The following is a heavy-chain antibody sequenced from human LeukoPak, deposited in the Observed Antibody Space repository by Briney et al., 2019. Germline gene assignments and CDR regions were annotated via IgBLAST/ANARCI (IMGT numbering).Heavy chain of an antibody. Sequence: QTGGSLRLSCAASGFTFSSYWMHWVRQAPGKGLVWVSRINSDGSSTSYADSVKGRFTISRDNAKNTLYLQMNSLRAEDTAVYYCASSSSGWYIGIDYWGQGTLVTVSS. D-gene: IGHD6-19*01. J-gene: IGHJ4*02. V-gene: IGHV3-74*01. CDR3: ASSSSGWYIGIDY. CDR1: GFTFSSYW. CDR2: INSDGSST.